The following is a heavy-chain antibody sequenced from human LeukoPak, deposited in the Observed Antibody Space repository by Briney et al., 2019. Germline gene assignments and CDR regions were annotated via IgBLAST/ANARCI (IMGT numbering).Heavy chain of an antibody. CDR2: ISGGGGST. V-gene: IGHV3-23*01. CDR1: GFTFTSYS. CDR3: AKDIRRSGVPGDY. Sequence: PGGSLRLSCAASGFTFTSYSMNWVRQAPGKGLEWVSTISGGGGSTYYADSVKGRFTISRDNSKNTLYLQVNSLRAEDTAVYYCAKDIRRSGVPGDYWGQGTLVTVSS. J-gene: IGHJ4*02. D-gene: IGHD3-3*01.